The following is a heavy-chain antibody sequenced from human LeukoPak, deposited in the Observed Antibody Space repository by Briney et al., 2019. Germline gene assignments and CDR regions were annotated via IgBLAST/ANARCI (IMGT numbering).Heavy chain of an antibody. J-gene: IGHJ5*02. CDR1: GFTFSSYA. Sequence: RTGGSRRLSCAASGFTFSSYAMAWVRQAPGKGLEWVSAISGSGNSTYYADSVKGRFTISRDNSKNTLYLQMNSLRAEDTAIYYCAKDGQPSRSGGTFLNWFLINWFDPGAREPWSPSPQ. CDR2: ISGSGNST. V-gene: IGHV3-23*01. D-gene: IGHD2-15*01. CDR3: AKDGQPSRSGGTFLNWFLINWFDP.